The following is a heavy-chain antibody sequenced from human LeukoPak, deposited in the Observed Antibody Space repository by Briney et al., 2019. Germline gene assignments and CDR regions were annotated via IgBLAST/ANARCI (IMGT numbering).Heavy chain of an antibody. J-gene: IGHJ4*02. D-gene: IGHD4-23*01. Sequence: ASVNVSCKASGYTFTNYDINWVRQATGQGLEWMGYMKPNSGNTGYAQKLQGRVTMTRDTSISTAYMELSSLTSEDTAVYYCATELRWKDHWGQGTLVTVSS. CDR1: GYTFTNYD. CDR2: MKPNSGNT. V-gene: IGHV1-8*01. CDR3: ATELRWKDH.